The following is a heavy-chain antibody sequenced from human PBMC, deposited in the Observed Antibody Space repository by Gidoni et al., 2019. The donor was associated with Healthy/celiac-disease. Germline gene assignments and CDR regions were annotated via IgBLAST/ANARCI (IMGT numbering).Heavy chain of an antibody. V-gene: IGHV3-15*01. D-gene: IGHD2-15*01. CDR3: TTQFYCSGGSCPSPFWD. Sequence: EVQLVESGGGLVKPGGSLSLSCAASGFPFRNPWMSWVRQSPGKGLDGVGRSKSKTDGGTTNYAAPRKCRFTISRDDSKNTLYLQMNSLKTEDTAVYYCTTQFYCSGGSCPSPFWDWGQGTLVTVSS. CDR1: GFPFRNPW. CDR2: SKSKTDGGTT. J-gene: IGHJ4*02.